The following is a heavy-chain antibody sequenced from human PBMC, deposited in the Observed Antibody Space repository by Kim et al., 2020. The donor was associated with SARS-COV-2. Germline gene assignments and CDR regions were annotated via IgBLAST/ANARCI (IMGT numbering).Heavy chain of an antibody. D-gene: IGHD4-17*01. CDR2: IYHSGST. V-gene: IGHV4-4*02. CDR3: ARGYYTVTSSGWFDP. Sequence: SETLSLTCAVSGGSISSSNWWSWVRQPPGKGLEWIGEIYHSGSTNYNPSLKSRVTISVDKSKNQFSLKLSSVTAADTAVYYCARGYYTVTSSGWFDPWGQGTLVTVSS. CDR1: GGSISSSNW. J-gene: IGHJ5*02.